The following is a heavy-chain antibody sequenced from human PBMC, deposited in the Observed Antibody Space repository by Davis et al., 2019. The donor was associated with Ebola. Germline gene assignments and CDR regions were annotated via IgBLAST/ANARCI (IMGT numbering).Heavy chain of an antibody. D-gene: IGHD4-17*01. CDR2: IEQDGSEK. V-gene: IGHV3-7*03. CDR1: GFTSSSYW. CDR3: ALNDYGDPY. J-gene: IGHJ4*02. Sequence: GGSLRLSCAGSGFTSSSYWMSWVRQAPGKGLEWVANIEQDGSEKYYLDSVKGRFTISRDNAKNSLYLQMNSLRAEDTAVYYCALNDYGDPYWGQGTLVTVSS.